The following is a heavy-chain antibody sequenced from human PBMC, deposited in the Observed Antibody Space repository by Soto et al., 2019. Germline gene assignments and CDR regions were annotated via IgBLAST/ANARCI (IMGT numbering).Heavy chain of an antibody. V-gene: IGHV1-18*03. CDR1: GYTFTSYG. D-gene: IGHD6-6*01. CDR3: ARASTAARGGGFDY. CDR2: LSAYNGHT. Sequence: QVQLVQSGAEVKKPGASVKVSCKASGYTFTSYGISWVRQAPGQGLEWMGWLSAYNGHTNYAQKLQGRVTMTTDTPTSTAYMGLRSLRADDMAVYYCARASTAARGGGFDYWGQGTLVTVSS. J-gene: IGHJ4*02.